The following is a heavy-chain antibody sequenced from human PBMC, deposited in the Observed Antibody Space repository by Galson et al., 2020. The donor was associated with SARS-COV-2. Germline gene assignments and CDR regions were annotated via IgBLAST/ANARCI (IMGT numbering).Heavy chain of an antibody. J-gene: IGHJ6*02. V-gene: IGHV4-59*01. Sequence: ETSETLSLTCTVSGGPISSYYWSWIRQPPGKGLEWIGYIFYSGSTNYNPSLKSRVTRSVDTSKNQFSLKLSSVTAADTAVYYCARDTGGGMDVWGQGTTVTVSS. CDR3: ARDTGGGMDV. CDR2: IFYSGST. CDR1: GGPISSYY. D-gene: IGHD3-10*01.